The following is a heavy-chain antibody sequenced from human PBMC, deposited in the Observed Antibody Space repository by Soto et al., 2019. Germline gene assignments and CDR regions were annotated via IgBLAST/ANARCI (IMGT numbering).Heavy chain of an antibody. D-gene: IGHD6-13*01. J-gene: IGHJ5*02. CDR2: ITSSSTTI. Sequence: GGSLRLSCAASGFTFSTYSMNWVRQAPGKGLEWSSYITSSSTTIFYADSVKGRFTIYRDNAKNSLYLKKNSLRDEDTYVYYCARDNGIAGSFDPWGQGTLVTVSS. CDR1: GFTFSTYS. CDR3: ARDNGIAGSFDP. V-gene: IGHV3-48*02.